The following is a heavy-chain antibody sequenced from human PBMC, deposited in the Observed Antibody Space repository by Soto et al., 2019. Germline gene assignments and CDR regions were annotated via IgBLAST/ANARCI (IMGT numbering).Heavy chain of an antibody. D-gene: IGHD1-1*01. CDR2: ISSSSSYI. V-gene: IGHV3-21*01. CDR1: GFTFSSYS. J-gene: IGHJ6*02. CDR3: AREYPVSHPINEDV. Sequence: PGGSLRLSCAASGFTFSSYSMNWVRQAPGKGLEWVSSISSSSSYIYYADSVKGRFTISRDNAKNSLYLQMNSLRAEDTAVYYCAREYPVSHPINEDVWGQGTTVTVSS.